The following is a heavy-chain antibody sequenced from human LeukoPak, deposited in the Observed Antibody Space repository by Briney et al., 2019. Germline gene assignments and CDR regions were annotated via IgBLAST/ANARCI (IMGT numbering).Heavy chain of an antibody. V-gene: IGHV1-18*01. CDR3: ATNAAGVCTSNHCYVL. Sequence: GASVKVSCKASGYTFTNYALSWVRQAPGQGLEWLGWISGYNGKTNYAQKLQGRVTMTTDTSTSTAYLDLRSLRSDDTAMYYCATNAAGVCTSNHCYVLWGQGTLVTVSS. CDR2: ISGYNGKT. D-gene: IGHD2-2*01. CDR1: GYTFTNYA. J-gene: IGHJ4*02.